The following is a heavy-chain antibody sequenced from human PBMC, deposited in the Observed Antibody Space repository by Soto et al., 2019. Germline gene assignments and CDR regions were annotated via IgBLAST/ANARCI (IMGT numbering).Heavy chain of an antibody. Sequence: SETLSLTCAVSGGSISSSNWWRLVRQPPGRGLGWIGEIYHSGRTNYNPSLKSRVTISVDKSKNQFSLKLSSVTAADTAMYYCVCILSGGYSYGFYYYGMDVWGQGTTVT. CDR3: VCILSGGYSYGFYYYGMDV. CDR1: GGSISSSNW. J-gene: IGHJ6*02. V-gene: IGHV4-4*02. D-gene: IGHD5-18*01. CDR2: IYHSGRT.